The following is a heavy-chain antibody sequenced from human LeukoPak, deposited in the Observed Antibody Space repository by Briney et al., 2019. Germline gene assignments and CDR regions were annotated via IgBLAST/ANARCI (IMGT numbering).Heavy chain of an antibody. J-gene: IGHJ4*02. V-gene: IGHV4-59*12. CDR1: GDSISSYY. CDR3: ARGLEGIVVVPAASGQYYFDY. Sequence: SETLSLTCTVSGDSISSYYWSWIRQPPGKGLEWIGYIYYSGSTNYNPSLKSRVTISVDTSKNQFSLKLSSVTAADTAVYYCARGLEGIVVVPAASGQYYFDYWGQGTLVTVSS. D-gene: IGHD2-2*01. CDR2: IYYSGST.